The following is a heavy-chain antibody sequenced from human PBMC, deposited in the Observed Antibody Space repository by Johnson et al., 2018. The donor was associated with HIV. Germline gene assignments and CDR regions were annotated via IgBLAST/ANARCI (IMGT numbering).Heavy chain of an antibody. CDR3: AREVDALDM. CDR2: IWYDGSRK. V-gene: IGHV3-33*01. J-gene: IGHJ3*02. Sequence: QVHLVESGGGVVQPGGSLRLSCAASGFIFSSYGMHWVRQAPGKGLEWVAFIWYDGSRKYYPDSVKGRFTISRDNSKNTLYLQMNSLRAEDTAVYYCAREVDALDMWGQGTLVTVSS. CDR1: GFIFSSYG.